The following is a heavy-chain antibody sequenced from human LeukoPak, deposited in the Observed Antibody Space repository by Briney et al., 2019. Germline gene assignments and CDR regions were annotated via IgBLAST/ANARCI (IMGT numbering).Heavy chain of an antibody. V-gene: IGHV1-18*01. CDR1: GYTFTSYG. Sequence: ASVKVSCKASGYTFTSYGISWVRQAPGQGLEWMGWISAYNGNTNYAQKLQGRVTMTTDTSTSTAYMELRSLRSDDTAVYYCARGTFWGGGSGTFYYYYGMDVWGQGTTVTVSS. J-gene: IGHJ6*02. CDR2: ISAYNGNT. D-gene: IGHD3-10*01. CDR3: ARGTFWGGGSGTFYYYYGMDV.